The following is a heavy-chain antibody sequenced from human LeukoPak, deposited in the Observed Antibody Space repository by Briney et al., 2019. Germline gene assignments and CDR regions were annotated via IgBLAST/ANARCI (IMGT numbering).Heavy chain of an antibody. CDR3: ARDGGPSSSRGWFDP. J-gene: IGHJ5*02. V-gene: IGHV4-59*01. D-gene: IGHD6-13*01. Sequence: PSETLSPTCTVSGGSISSYYWSWIRQPPGKGLEWIRYIYYSGSTNYNPSLKSRVTISVDTSKNQFSLKLSSVTAADTAVYYCARDGGPSSSRGWFDPWGQGTLVTVSS. CDR1: GGSISSYY. CDR2: IYYSGST.